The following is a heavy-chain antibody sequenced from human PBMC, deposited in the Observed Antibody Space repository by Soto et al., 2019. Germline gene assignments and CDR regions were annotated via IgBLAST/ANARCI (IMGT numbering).Heavy chain of an antibody. CDR3: ARSIAAAVDLDY. Sequence: QVQLVQSGAEVKKPGASVKVCCKASGYTFTSYGITWARQAPGQGLEWMGWISAYNGNTNYAQKLQGRVTMTTDTATSTAYMELRRLRSDDTAVYYCARSIAAAVDLDYWGQGTLITVSS. CDR2: ISAYNGNT. CDR1: GYTFTSYG. D-gene: IGHD6-13*01. V-gene: IGHV1-18*01. J-gene: IGHJ4*02.